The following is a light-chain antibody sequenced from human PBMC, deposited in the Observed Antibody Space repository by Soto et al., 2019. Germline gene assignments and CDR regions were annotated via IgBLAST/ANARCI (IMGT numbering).Light chain of an antibody. CDR3: QQRSNWPPSLT. V-gene: IGKV3-11*01. J-gene: IGKJ4*01. CDR1: QSVSSY. Sequence: EIVLTQSPATLSLSPGERATLSCRASQSVSSYLAWYQQKPGQAPRLLIYDASNRATGIPARFSGSGSGTDFTLTIRSLEPEDFAVYYCQQRSNWPPSLTFGGGTKVDIK. CDR2: DAS.